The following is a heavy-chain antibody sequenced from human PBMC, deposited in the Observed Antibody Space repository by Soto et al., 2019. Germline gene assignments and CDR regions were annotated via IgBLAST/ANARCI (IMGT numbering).Heavy chain of an antibody. Sequence: SETLSLTCSVSGGSISISSYYWGWIRQTPGEGLQWIGDIYFSGTTFYNPSLKSRLTISVDRSKNQFSLNLSSVTASDTAVYYCVRRYSYGYESWFDPWGRGTLVTVSS. CDR1: GGSISISSYY. CDR2: IYFSGTT. V-gene: IGHV4-39*01. D-gene: IGHD5-18*01. CDR3: VRRYSYGYESWFDP. J-gene: IGHJ5*02.